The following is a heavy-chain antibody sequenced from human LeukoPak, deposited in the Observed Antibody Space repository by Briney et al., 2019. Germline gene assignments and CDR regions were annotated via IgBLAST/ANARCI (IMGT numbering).Heavy chain of an antibody. D-gene: IGHD6-19*01. V-gene: IGHV5-51*01. J-gene: IGHJ4*02. Sequence: GESLKISCKGSGYSLTTYWIAWVRQMPGKGLEWMGIIYPGDSDTRYSPSFQGQVSISVDKSITTAYLQWSSLKASDTAMYYCARRKGSGWSAYWGQGTLVTVSS. CDR2: IYPGDSDT. CDR3: ARRKGSGWSAY. CDR1: GYSLTTYW.